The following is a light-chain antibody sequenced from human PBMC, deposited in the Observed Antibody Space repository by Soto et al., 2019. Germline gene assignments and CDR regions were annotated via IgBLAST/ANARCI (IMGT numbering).Light chain of an antibody. CDR3: SSYTSTNIPI. CDR2: DVS. J-gene: IGLJ7*01. Sequence: QSALTQPSSVSGSPGQSITISCTGTSSDVGGYDYVSWYQHHPGKAPKLMIFDVSHRPSGVSDRFSGSKSGNTASLTISGLQAEDEADYYCSSYTSTNIPIFGGGTQLTVL. V-gene: IGLV2-14*03. CDR1: SSDVGGYDY.